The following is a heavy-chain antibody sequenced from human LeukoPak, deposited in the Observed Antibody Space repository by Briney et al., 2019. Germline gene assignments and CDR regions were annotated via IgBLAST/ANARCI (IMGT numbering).Heavy chain of an antibody. CDR3: ARETATPDWGIGECFDP. J-gene: IGHJ5*02. Sequence: ASVKVSCKASGYTFGDYYMHWVRQAPGQGLEWMGWINPNSGDTDYAQKFQGRVTLTTDTSISTAYMELVRLRSDDTAVYYCARETATPDWGIGECFDPWGQGTLVTVSS. D-gene: IGHD3-10*01. V-gene: IGHV1-2*02. CDR2: INPNSGDT. CDR1: GYTFGDYY.